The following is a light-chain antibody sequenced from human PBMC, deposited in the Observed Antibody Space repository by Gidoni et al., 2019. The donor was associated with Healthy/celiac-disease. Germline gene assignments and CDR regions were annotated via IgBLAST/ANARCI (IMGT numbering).Light chain of an antibody. V-gene: IGKV3-20*01. Sequence: DIVLTQSPGPLSLSPGEIATLSCRASQSVSSSYLAWYQQKPGQAPRLLIYGASSRATGIPDRFSGSGSGTDFTLTISRLEPEDFAVYYCQQYGSSLWTFGQGTKVEIK. CDR2: GAS. CDR3: QQYGSSLWT. CDR1: QSVSSSY. J-gene: IGKJ1*01.